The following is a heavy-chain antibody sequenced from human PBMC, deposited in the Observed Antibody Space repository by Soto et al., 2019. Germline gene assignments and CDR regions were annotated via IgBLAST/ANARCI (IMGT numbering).Heavy chain of an antibody. CDR1: GFIFSSYA. CDR2: ISASGDIT. Sequence: EVQLLESGGGLVQPGGSLRVSCAASGFIFSSYAMSCVRQAPGKGLEWVSSISASGDITYYADSVKGRFTVSRDNSKNTLYLQMNSLRAEDTAVYYCAKGRKDNGSYRTAIDYWGQGALVTVSS. D-gene: IGHD1-26*01. CDR3: AKGRKDNGSYRTAIDY. V-gene: IGHV3-23*01. J-gene: IGHJ4*02.